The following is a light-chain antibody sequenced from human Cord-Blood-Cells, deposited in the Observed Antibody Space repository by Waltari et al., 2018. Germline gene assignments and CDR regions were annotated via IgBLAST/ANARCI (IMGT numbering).Light chain of an antibody. CDR1: QSVLYSSNNKNY. CDR2: WAS. V-gene: IGKV4-1*01. J-gene: IGKJ3*01. CDR3: QQYYSTPFT. Sequence: DIVMTQSPDSLAVSLGARGTINCKSSQSVLYSSNNKNYLAWYQQKPGQPPKLLIYWASTRESGVPDRFSGSGSGADFTLTISSLQAEDVAVYYCQQYYSTPFTFGPGTKVDIK.